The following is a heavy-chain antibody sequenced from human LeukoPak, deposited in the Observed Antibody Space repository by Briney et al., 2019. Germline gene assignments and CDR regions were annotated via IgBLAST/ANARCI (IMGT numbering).Heavy chain of an antibody. V-gene: IGHV3-30-3*01. CDR1: GFTFSSYA. D-gene: IGHD5-18*01. Sequence: GGSLRLSCAASGFTFSSYALHWVRQTPGKGLEWVAVISYDGNNKFYTASVKGRFTISRDNSKNTLYLQMNTLRSEDTAVYYCARGACGIQFHQAAEPNFDYWGQGTLVTVSS. CDR2: ISYDGNNK. CDR3: ARGACGIQFHQAAEPNFDY. J-gene: IGHJ4*02.